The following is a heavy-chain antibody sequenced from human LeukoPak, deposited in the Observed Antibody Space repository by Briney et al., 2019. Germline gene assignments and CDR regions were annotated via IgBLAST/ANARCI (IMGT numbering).Heavy chain of an antibody. V-gene: IGHV3-30*02. CDR2: IRFDGSDK. Sequence: GGSLRLSXAPSGFTFSSFGIHWVRQAPGKGLEWVSFIRFDGSDKYYADSVKGRFTISRDDSKKTLYLQMNSLRTEDTAVYYCVKDVGYYGFWRGLDYWGQGTLVTVSS. CDR3: VKDVGYYGFWRGLDY. J-gene: IGHJ4*02. D-gene: IGHD3-3*01. CDR1: GFTFSSFG.